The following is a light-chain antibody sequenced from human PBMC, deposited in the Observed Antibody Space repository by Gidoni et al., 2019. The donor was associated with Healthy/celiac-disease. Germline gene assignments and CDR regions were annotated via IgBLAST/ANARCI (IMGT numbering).Light chain of an antibody. Sequence: DIQMTQSPSTLSASVGDRVTITCRASQSISSWLAWYQQKPGKAPKLLIYKASSLESGVPSRFSGSGSGTEFTLTISSLQPDDFATYYCQQYNSYSPLFGQXTKLEIK. V-gene: IGKV1-5*03. CDR3: QQYNSYSPL. CDR1: QSISSW. CDR2: KAS. J-gene: IGKJ2*01.